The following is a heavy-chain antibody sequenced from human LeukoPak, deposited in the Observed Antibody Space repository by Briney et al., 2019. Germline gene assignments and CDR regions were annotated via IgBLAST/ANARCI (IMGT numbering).Heavy chain of an antibody. CDR3: ARQGYYDWSGYYS. CDR2: ISHLGNEI. CDR1: GFTFPDYY. D-gene: IGHD3-22*01. Sequence: PGGSLRLSCAVSGFTFPDYYMTWIRQAPGKGLEWVSYISHLGNEIYYADSVKGRFTISRDNARNSLFLQMNSLRAEDTAVYYCARQGYYDWSGYYSWGQGTLVTVSS. J-gene: IGHJ4*02. V-gene: IGHV3-11*04.